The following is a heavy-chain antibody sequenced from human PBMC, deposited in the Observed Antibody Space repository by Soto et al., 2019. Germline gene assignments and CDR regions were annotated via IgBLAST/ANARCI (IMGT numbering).Heavy chain of an antibody. CDR2: IYYSGST. V-gene: IGHV4-61*01. CDR1: GGSVSSGSYY. D-gene: IGHD2-2*01. Sequence: QVQLQESGPGLVKPSETLSLTCTVSGGSVSSGSYYWSWIRQPPGKGLEWIGYIYYSGSTNYNPTLKSRVTISVDTSKNKFSLKLSSVTAADTAVYYCARDRRKPAARNYYYYGMDVWGQGTTVSVSS. J-gene: IGHJ6*02. CDR3: ARDRRKPAARNYYYYGMDV.